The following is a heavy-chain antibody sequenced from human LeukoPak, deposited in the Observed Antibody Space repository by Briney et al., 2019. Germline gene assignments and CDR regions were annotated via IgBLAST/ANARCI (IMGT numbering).Heavy chain of an antibody. J-gene: IGHJ4*02. CDR1: GGSLSSISYY. CDR3: SRHAIPMITFGGVIVTSTGNFDY. V-gene: IGHV4-39*01. Sequence: PETLSLTCTVSGGSLSSISYYCGWTRQPPGKGLEWIGRIYYRGSTYYNPSLKSRVTISVDTSKNQFSLKLSSVTAADTAVYYCSRHAIPMITFGGVIVTSTGNFDYWGQGTLVTVSS. D-gene: IGHD3-16*02. CDR2: IYYRGST.